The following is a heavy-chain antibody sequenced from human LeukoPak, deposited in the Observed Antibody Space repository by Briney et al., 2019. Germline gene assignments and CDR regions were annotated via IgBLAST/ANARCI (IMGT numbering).Heavy chain of an antibody. CDR1: GFTFSDYY. Sequence: GGSLRLSCAASGFTFSDYYMSWIRQAPGKGLEWVSYISSSSSYTNYADSVKGRFTISRDNAKNSLYLQMNSLRAEDTAVYYCARAIDYEGYGSGSYSFDYWGQGTLVTVSS. D-gene: IGHD3-10*01. J-gene: IGHJ4*02. CDR2: ISSSSSYT. CDR3: ARAIDYEGYGSGSYSFDY. V-gene: IGHV3-11*05.